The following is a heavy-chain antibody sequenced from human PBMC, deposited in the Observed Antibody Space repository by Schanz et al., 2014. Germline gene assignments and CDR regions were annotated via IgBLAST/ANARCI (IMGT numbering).Heavy chain of an antibody. V-gene: IGHV3-21*01. D-gene: IGHD4-17*01. J-gene: IGHJ6*03. CDR2: ISSSSSYI. Sequence: EVQLVESGGGLVKPGGSLRLSCAASGFTFSSYSMNWVRQAPGKGLEWVSSISSSSSYIYYADSVKGRFTISRDNAKNSLYLQMNSLRVEDTAVYYCARDGDRFYHNYYMDVWGKGTTVTVSS. CDR1: GFTFSSYS. CDR3: ARDGDRFYHNYYMDV.